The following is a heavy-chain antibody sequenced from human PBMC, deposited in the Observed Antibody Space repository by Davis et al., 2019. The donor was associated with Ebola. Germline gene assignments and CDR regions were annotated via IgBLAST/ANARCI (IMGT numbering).Heavy chain of an antibody. CDR2: ISHDGNKE. Sequence: PGGSLRLSCAASGFSFSSYAMHWVRQAPGKGLEWVAVISHDGNKEYYADSVRGRFTISRDNSKNTLFLQVNSLRAEDTAVYYCARVKQWLFYAMDVWGQGTTVTVSS. V-gene: IGHV3-30*04. CDR3: ARVKQWLFYAMDV. J-gene: IGHJ6*02. CDR1: GFSFSSYA. D-gene: IGHD6-19*01.